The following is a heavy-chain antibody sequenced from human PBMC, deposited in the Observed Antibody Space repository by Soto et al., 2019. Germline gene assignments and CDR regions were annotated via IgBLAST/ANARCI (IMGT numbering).Heavy chain of an antibody. CDR2: ISAYNGNT. V-gene: IGHV1-18*04. J-gene: IGHJ6*02. Sequence: ASVKVSCKASGYTFVGYGISWVRQAPGQGLEWMGWISAYNGNTNYAQKFQGRVTMTTDTSTSTAYMELRSLRSDETAVYYCARDRRSAEPLFYYYYNMDVWGQGTTVTVS. CDR1: GYTFVGYG. CDR3: ARDRRSAEPLFYYYYNMDV.